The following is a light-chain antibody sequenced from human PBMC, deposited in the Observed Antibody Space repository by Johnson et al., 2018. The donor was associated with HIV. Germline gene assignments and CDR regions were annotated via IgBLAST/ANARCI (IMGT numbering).Light chain of an antibody. Sequence: SVLTQPPSVSAAPGEKVNISCSGSSSNIENDYVSWYQQLPGTAPKLLIYDNNKRPSGIPDRFSGSKSGTSATLGITGLQTGDEGDYFCGAWDSTLNAYVFGTGTKVTVL. J-gene: IGLJ1*01. CDR3: GAWDSTLNAYV. CDR2: DNN. V-gene: IGLV1-51*01. CDR1: SSNIENDY.